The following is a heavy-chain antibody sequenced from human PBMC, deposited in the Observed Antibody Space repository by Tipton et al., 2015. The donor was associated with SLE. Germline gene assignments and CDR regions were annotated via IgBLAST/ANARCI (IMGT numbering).Heavy chain of an antibody. V-gene: IGHV4-38-2*02. CDR3: ARGSYWFDP. CDR1: GYSISSGYY. J-gene: IGHJ5*02. CDR2: INHSGST. Sequence: TLSLTCTVSGYSISSGYYWSWIRQPPGKGLEWIGEINHSGSTNYNPSLKSRVTISVDTSKNQFSLKLSSVTAADTAVYYCARGSYWFDPWGQGTLVTVSS.